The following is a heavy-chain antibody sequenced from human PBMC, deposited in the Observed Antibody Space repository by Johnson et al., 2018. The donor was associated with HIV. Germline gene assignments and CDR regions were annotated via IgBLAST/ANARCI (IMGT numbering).Heavy chain of an antibody. D-gene: IGHD4-17*01. V-gene: IGHV3-11*04. CDR1: GFTFSDYY. J-gene: IGHJ3*01. CDR2: ISSSGSTK. CDR3: ARDSTPWGGDYVGYAFDL. Sequence: QMQLVESGGGLVQPGGSLRLSCAASGFTFSDYYMSWIRLAPGKGLEWVSYISSSGSTKYYTDSVKGRFTISRDNAKKSLYLLMNSLRVEDTAVYYCARDSTPWGGDYVGYAFDLWGQGTMVTVSS.